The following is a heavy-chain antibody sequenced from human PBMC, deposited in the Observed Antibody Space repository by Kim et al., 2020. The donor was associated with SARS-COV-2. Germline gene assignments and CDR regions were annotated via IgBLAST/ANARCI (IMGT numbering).Heavy chain of an antibody. CDR3: ARDGSGLYGMDV. V-gene: IGHV1-3*01. CDR1: GYTFTSYA. CDR2: INAGNGNT. Sequence: ASVKVSCKASGYTFTSYAMHWVRQAPGQRLEWMGWINAGNGNTKYSQKFQGRVTITRDTSASTAYMELSSLRSEDTAVYYCARDGSGLYGMDVWGQGTTVTVSS. D-gene: IGHD3-22*01. J-gene: IGHJ6*02.